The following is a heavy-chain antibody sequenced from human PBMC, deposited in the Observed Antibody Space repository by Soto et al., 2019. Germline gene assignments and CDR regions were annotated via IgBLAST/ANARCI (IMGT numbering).Heavy chain of an antibody. CDR1: GFTSSSYG. V-gene: IGHV3-7*01. D-gene: IGHD6-6*01. CDR3: ATRRVAARVY. J-gene: IGHJ4*02. Sequence: GGSLRLSCAASGFTSSSYGMHWVRQAPGKGLEWVANIKQDGSNKYYVDSVKGRFTISRDNAKNTLYLQMNSLRAEDTAVYYCATRRVAARVYWGQGTLVTVSS. CDR2: IKQDGSNK.